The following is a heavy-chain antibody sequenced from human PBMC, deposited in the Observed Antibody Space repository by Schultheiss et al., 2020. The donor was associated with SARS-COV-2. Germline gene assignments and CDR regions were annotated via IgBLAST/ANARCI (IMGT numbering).Heavy chain of an antibody. CDR3: TSPGVTTGGGMDV. Sequence: GGSLRLSCAASGFTVSSNYMSWVRQAPGKGLEWVSIIYSGGSTYYADSVKGRFTISRDNSKNTLYLQMNSLRAEDTAVYYCTSPGVTTGGGMDVWGQGTTVTVSS. CDR1: GFTVSSNY. D-gene: IGHD1-14*01. CDR2: IYSGGST. V-gene: IGHV3-53*01. J-gene: IGHJ6*02.